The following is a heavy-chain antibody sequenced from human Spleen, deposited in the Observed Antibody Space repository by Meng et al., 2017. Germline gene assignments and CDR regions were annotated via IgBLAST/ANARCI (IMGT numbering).Heavy chain of an antibody. CDR1: GGSFSGYY. D-gene: IGHD4-17*01. CDR3: ARAGYGDYGFYVFYFDY. V-gene: IGHV4-34*01. CDR2: INHSGST. J-gene: IGHJ4*02. Sequence: GSLRLSCAVYGGSFSGYYWSWIRQPPGKGLEWIGEINHSGSTNYNPSLKSRVTISVDTSKNQFSLKLSSVTAADTAVYYCARAGYGDYGFYVFYFDYWGQGTLVTVSS.